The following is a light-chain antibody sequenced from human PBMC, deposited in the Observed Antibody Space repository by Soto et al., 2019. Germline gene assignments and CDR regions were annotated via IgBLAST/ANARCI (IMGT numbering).Light chain of an antibody. CDR2: DAS. V-gene: IGKV3-11*01. Sequence: PGERAPLSCMTSLSVSVYLDWYQQKPGQAPRLLIYDASNRATGIPARFSGSGSGTDFTLTISSLEPEDFAVYYCQQRSNWPITFGQGTRLEI. J-gene: IGKJ5*01. CDR1: LSVSVY. CDR3: QQRSNWPIT.